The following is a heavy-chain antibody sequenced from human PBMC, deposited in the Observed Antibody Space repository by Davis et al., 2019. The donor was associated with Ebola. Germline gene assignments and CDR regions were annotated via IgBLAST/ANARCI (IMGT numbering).Heavy chain of an antibody. CDR2: IYYSGST. CDR1: GGSISSYY. CDR3: ARDRFYGGGYYYYYGMDV. D-gene: IGHD3-3*01. Sequence: PSETLSLTCTVSGGSISSYYWSWIRQPPGKGLEWIGYIYYSGSTNYNPSLKSRVTISVDTSKNQFSLKLSSVTAADTAVYYCARDRFYGGGYYYYYGMDVWGQGTTVTVSS. J-gene: IGHJ6*02. V-gene: IGHV4-59*01.